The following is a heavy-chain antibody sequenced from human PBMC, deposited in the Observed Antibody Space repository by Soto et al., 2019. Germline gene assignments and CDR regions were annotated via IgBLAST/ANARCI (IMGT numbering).Heavy chain of an antibody. CDR2: IYYSGST. D-gene: IGHD6-13*01. V-gene: IGHV4-39*01. J-gene: IGHJ6*02. CDR1: GGSSRSSSYY. Sequence: SETHSLTSTVSGGSSRSSSYYWGWIRKPPGKGLEWIGSIYYSGSTYYNPSLKSRVTISVDTSKNQFSLKLSSVTAADTAVYYCARHVRYSSSWYYYYYYYYGMDVWGQGTTVTVSS. CDR3: ARHVRYSSSWYYYYYYYYGMDV.